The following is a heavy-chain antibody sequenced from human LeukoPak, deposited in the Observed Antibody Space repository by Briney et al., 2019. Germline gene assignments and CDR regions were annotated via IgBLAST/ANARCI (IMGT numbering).Heavy chain of an antibody. CDR2: INPNSGGT. D-gene: IGHD6-19*01. J-gene: IGHJ4*02. CDR1: GYTFTGYY. CDR3: ARTQYSSGWLDY. Sequence: ASVKVSCKASGYTFTGYYMHWVRQAPGQGLEWMGWINPNSGGTNYAQKFQGRVTMTRDTSISTAYMELSRLRSDDTAVYYCARTQYSSGWLDYWGQGTLVTVSS. V-gene: IGHV1-2*02.